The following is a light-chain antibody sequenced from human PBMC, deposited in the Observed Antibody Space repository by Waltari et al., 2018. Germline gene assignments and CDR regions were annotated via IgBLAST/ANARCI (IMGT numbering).Light chain of an antibody. V-gene: IGKV1-5*03. CDR3: QQYNRYPYT. CDR1: PSFSSW. CDR2: DAS. Sequence: DIQMTQSPSTLSASAGDRVTITCRASPSFSSWLAWYQQKPGKAPKLLSYDASTLESGLPSRFSGSGSGTECTLTISSLQPDDSATYFCQQYNRYPYTFGQGTKLEIK. J-gene: IGKJ2*01.